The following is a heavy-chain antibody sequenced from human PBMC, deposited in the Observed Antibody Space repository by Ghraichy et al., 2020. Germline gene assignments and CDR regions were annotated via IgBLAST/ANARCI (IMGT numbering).Heavy chain of an antibody. CDR2: MSYDGRTI. J-gene: IGHJ6*02. CDR1: GFTISDSP. CDR3: ARDIGGSTGDYYGVGV. V-gene: IGHV3-30-3*01. D-gene: IGHD1-1*01. Sequence: GGSLRLSCTAPGFTISDSPMHWVRQAPGKGLEWIAVMSYDGRTISYADSVRGRCTISRHISRNNFYLEMSSLRPEDTAVYYCARDIGGSTGDYYGVGVWGQGTRVTVSS.